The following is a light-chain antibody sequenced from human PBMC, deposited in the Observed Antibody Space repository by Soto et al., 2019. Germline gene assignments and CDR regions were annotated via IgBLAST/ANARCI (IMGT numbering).Light chain of an antibody. J-gene: IGKJ1*01. V-gene: IGKV3-20*01. CDR1: QSVSSSY. CDR3: QQYGIWWT. Sequence: EIVLTQSPGTLSLSPGERATLSCRASQSVSSSYLAWYQQKPGQTRRLLIYGASSRATGIPDRFSGSGSGTDFTLTISRLEPEDFAVYYCQQYGIWWTFGKGPRWKSN. CDR2: GAS.